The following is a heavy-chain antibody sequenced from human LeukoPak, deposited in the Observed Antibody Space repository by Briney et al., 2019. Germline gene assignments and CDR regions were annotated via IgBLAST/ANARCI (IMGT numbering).Heavy chain of an antibody. V-gene: IGHV3-21*01. CDR2: IRTRSSYI. Sequence: PGGSLRLSCEASGLTFSTYSMNWVRQAPGKGLEWVSSIRTRSSYIYYADSVMGRFTISRDNAKNSVYRQMNSLRVEDTAVYYCASLIEAGRGGYWGQGTLVTVSS. D-gene: IGHD6-13*01. J-gene: IGHJ4*02. CDR1: GLTFSTYS. CDR3: ASLIEAGRGGY.